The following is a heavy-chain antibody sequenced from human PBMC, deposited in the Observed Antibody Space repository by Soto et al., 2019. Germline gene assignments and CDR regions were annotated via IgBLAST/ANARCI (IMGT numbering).Heavy chain of an antibody. CDR3: ARDLITMVRGVTDYYYGMDV. V-gene: IGHV1-18*01. CDR1: GYTFTSYG. D-gene: IGHD3-10*01. CDR2: ISAYNGNT. J-gene: IGHJ6*02. Sequence: ASVKVSCKASGYTFTSYGMSWVRQAPGQGLEWMGWISAYNGNTNYAQKLQGRVTMTTDTSTSTAYMELRSLRSDDTAVYYCARDLITMVRGVTDYYYGMDVWGQGTTVTVSS.